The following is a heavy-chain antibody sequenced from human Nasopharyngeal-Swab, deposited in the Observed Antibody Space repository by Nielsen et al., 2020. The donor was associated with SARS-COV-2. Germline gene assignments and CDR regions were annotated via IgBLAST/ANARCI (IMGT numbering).Heavy chain of an antibody. V-gene: IGHV1-2*06. Sequence: ASVKVSCKTSGYTFTAYYIHWVRQAPGQGLEWMGRINPNTGGTNYAQNFQGRVTMTRDTSLSTAYMELSSLRSDDTAVYYCARVEAYYDILTGGETWGQGTLVTVSS. J-gene: IGHJ5*02. CDR1: GYTFTAYY. D-gene: IGHD3-9*01. CDR3: ARVEAYYDILTGGET. CDR2: INPNTGGT.